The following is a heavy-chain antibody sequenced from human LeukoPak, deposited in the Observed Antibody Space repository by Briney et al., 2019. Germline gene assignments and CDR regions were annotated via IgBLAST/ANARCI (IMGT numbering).Heavy chain of an antibody. J-gene: IGHJ3*01. CDR3: ARKIGAFGV. D-gene: IGHD2/OR15-2a*01. CDR1: GFSLSTSVMG. V-gene: IGHV2-5*01. Sequence: KESGPTLVKPTQTLTLTCTFSGFSLSTSVMGVGWIRQPPGQALEWLALIYWNDDKRYSPSLKNRLTITKDTSKNQVVLTMTNMDPVDTATYYCARKIGAFGVWGQGTMVTVSS. CDR2: IYWNDDK.